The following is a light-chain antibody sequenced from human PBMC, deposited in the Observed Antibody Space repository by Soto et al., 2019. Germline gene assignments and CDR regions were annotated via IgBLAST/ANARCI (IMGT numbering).Light chain of an antibody. CDR2: EVS. J-gene: IGLJ1*01. V-gene: IGLV2-23*02. Sequence: QSVLTQPASVSGSPGQSITISCTGTSSDVGGYNYVSWYQQHPGKAPKLMIYEVSNRPSGVSNRFSGSKSGNTASLTISGLQAEDEADYYCCSHAGSSTFPYVFGTGTKVTVL. CDR1: SSDVGGYNY. CDR3: CSHAGSSTFPYV.